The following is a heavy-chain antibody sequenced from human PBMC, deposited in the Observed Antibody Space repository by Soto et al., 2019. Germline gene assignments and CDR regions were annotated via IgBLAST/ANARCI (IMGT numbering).Heavy chain of an antibody. Sequence: GGSLRLSCAASGFTFDDYAMSWVRQAPGKGLEWVSAISRSGASTYYADSVKGRFTISRDNSKNTLYLQINILRAEDTAVYYCAKPDGATYNFRDWGQGTLVTVSS. J-gene: IGHJ4*01. CDR1: GFTFDDYA. CDR3: AKPDGATYNFRD. D-gene: IGHD1-1*01. CDR2: ISRSGAST. V-gene: IGHV3-23*01.